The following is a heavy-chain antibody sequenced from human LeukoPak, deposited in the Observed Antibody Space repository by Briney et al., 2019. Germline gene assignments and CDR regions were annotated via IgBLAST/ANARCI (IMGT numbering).Heavy chain of an antibody. Sequence: GASVKVSCKASGYTFTGYYMHWVRQAPGQGLEWMGWINPNSGGTNYAQKFQGRVTMTRDTSISTAYMELRSLRSDDTAVYYCARSGWYLPYHFDYWGQGTLVTVSS. CDR2: INPNSGGT. V-gene: IGHV1-2*02. CDR3: ARSGWYLPYHFDY. J-gene: IGHJ4*02. CDR1: GYTFTGYY. D-gene: IGHD6-19*01.